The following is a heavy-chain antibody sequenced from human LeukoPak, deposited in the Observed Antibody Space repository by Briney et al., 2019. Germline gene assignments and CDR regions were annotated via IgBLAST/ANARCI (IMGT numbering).Heavy chain of an antibody. D-gene: IGHD6-13*01. Sequence: SETLSLTCTVSGGSISSSDYYWGWIRQPPGKGLEWIGSIYYRGSTYYNPSLKSRVTISVDTSKNQFSLKLSSVTAADTAVYYCARQYSRTWSSMHFDYWGRGTLVSVSS. CDR1: GGSISSSDYY. J-gene: IGHJ4*02. CDR3: ARQYSRTWSSMHFDY. V-gene: IGHV4-39*01. CDR2: IYYRGST.